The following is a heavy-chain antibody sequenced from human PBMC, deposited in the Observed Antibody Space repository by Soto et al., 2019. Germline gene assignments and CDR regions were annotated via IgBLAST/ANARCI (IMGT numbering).Heavy chain of an antibody. D-gene: IGHD2-2*01. CDR3: AREDSIIIPAVSDF. J-gene: IGHJ4*02. CDR1: GFNFNNYG. CDR2: VSKSDYT. V-gene: IGHV3-21*01. Sequence: GGSLRLSCAVSGFNFNNYGINWVRQAPGKGLEWVSSVSKSDYTYYSDSVKGRFTISRDNAKNSVSLQMNTLRAEDTAVYYCAREDSIIIPAVSDFWGQGTLVTVST.